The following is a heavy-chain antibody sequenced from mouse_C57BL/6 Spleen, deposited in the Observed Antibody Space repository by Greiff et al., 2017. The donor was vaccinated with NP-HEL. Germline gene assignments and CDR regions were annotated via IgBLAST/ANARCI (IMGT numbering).Heavy chain of an antibody. V-gene: IGHV1-26*01. CDR1: GYTFTDYY. J-gene: IGHJ4*01. CDR2: INPNNGGT. CDR3: ARPLRVVATDYAMDY. Sequence: EVQLQQSGPELVKPGASVKISCKASGYTFTDYYMNWVKQSHGKSLEWIGDINPNNGGTSYNQKFKGKATLTVDKSSSTAYMELRSLTSEDSAVYYCARPLRVVATDYAMDYWGQGTSVTVSS. D-gene: IGHD1-1*01.